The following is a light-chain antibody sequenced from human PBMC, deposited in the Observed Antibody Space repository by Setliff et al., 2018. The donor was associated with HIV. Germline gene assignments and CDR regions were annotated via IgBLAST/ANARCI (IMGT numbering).Light chain of an antibody. V-gene: IGLV2-14*01. Sequence: QSALTQPASVSGYPGQSITISCTGTSSDVGGYDYVSWYQQHPGKVPKLMLYEVGNRPSGVSNRFSGSKSGNTASLTISGLQAEDEADYYCCSYTSSTTRVFGTGTKGTV. J-gene: IGLJ1*01. CDR1: SSDVGGYDY. CDR3: CSYTSSTTRV. CDR2: EVG.